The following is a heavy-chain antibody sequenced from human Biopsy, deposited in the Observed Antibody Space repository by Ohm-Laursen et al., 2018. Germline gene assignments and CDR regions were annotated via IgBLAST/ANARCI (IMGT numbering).Heavy chain of an antibody. CDR1: GASVTSGSYY. J-gene: IGHJ4*02. Sequence: SDTLSLTCTVSGASVTSGSYYWSWIRQPPGKGLEWIGSIFYRGSTHYKPSLKSRVNISVDTSKNQFSLKLNSVTAADTAVYYCARDYDTSGYYYVFWGQGTLVTVSS. V-gene: IGHV4-39*01. CDR2: IFYRGST. D-gene: IGHD3-22*01. CDR3: ARDYDTSGYYYVF.